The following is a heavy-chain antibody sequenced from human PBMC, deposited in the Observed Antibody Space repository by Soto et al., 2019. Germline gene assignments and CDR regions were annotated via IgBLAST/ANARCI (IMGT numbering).Heavy chain of an antibody. J-gene: IGHJ4*02. Sequence: SETLSLTCAVYGGSFSGYYWSWIRQPPGKGLEWIGEINHSGSTNYNPSLKSRVTISVDTSKNQFSLKLSSVTAADTAVYYCARVPIPYYGSGSYRRREFDYWGQGTLVTVS. V-gene: IGHV4-34*01. CDR3: ARVPIPYYGSGSYRRREFDY. D-gene: IGHD3-10*01. CDR1: GGSFSGYY. CDR2: INHSGST.